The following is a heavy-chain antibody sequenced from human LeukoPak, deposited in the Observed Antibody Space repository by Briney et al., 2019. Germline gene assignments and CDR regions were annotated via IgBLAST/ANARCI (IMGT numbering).Heavy chain of an antibody. D-gene: IGHD2-2*01. J-gene: IGHJ5*02. V-gene: IGHV1-8*01. CDR3: ARVWCSSTNCLNGWFDP. CDR2: MNPNSGNT. Sequence: ASVKVSCKASGYTFTTYDINWVRQAAGQGLEWMGWMNPNSGNTGYAQKFQGRVTMTRNTSISTAYMELSSLRSEDTAVYYCARVWCSSTNCLNGWFDPWGQGTLVTVSS. CDR1: GYTFTTYD.